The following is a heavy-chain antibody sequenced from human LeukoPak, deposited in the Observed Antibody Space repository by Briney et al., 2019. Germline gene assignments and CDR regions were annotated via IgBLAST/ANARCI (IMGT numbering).Heavy chain of an antibody. V-gene: IGHV3-23*01. CDR2: ISGSGGST. Sequence: PGGSLRLSCAASGFTFSSYAMSWVRQAPGKGLEWVSAISGSGGSTYYADSVKGRFTISRDNSKNTLYLQMNSLRAEDTAVYYCAKSEGGLTYYDFWSGYLVDYWGQGTLVTVSS. D-gene: IGHD3-3*01. CDR1: GFTFSSYA. J-gene: IGHJ4*02. CDR3: AKSEGGLTYYDFWSGYLVDY.